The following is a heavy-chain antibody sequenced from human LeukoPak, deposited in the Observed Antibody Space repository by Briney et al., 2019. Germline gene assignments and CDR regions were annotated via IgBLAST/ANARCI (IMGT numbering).Heavy chain of an antibody. CDR2: IYYSGST. CDR1: GGSISSSSYY. V-gene: IGHV4-39*07. Sequence: SETLSLTCTVSGGSISSSSYYWGWIRQPPGKGLEWIGNIYYSGSTYYNPSLKSRVTISVDRSKNQFSLKLSSVTAADTAVYYCARAFFPYYYDSSVTFDYWGQGTLVTVSS. J-gene: IGHJ4*02. D-gene: IGHD3-22*01. CDR3: ARAFFPYYYDSSVTFDY.